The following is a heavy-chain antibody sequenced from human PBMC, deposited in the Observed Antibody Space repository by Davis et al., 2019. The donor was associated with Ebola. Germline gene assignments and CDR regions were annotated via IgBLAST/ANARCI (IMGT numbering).Heavy chain of an antibody. V-gene: IGHV1-3*01. CDR2: INAGNGNA. CDR1: GYTFTGYY. Sequence: AASVKVSCKASGYTFTGYYMHWVRQAPGQRLEWMGWINAGNGNAKYSQNFQGRVTITRDTSASTAYMELNSLRSEDTAVFYCARGPLTLRSSWFDPWGQGTLVTVSS. CDR3: ARGPLTLRSSWFDP. D-gene: IGHD1-14*01. J-gene: IGHJ5*02.